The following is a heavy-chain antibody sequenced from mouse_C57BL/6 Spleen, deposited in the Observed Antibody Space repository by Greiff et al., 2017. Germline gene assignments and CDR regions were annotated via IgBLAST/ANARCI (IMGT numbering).Heavy chain of an antibody. D-gene: IGHD1-1*01. Sequence: QVQLQQSGAELVRPGASVKLSCKASGYTFTDYYINWVKQRPGQGLEWIARIYPGSGNTYYNEKFKGKATLTAEKSSSTAYMQLSSLTSEDSAVYFCARGDGSSYGGYFDVWGTGTTVTVSS. V-gene: IGHV1-76*01. CDR1: GYTFTDYY. CDR3: ARGDGSSYGGYFDV. J-gene: IGHJ1*03. CDR2: IYPGSGNT.